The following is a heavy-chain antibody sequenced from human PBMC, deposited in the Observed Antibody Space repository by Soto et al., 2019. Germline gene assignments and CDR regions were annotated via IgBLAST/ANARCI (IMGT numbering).Heavy chain of an antibody. V-gene: IGHV3-72*01. J-gene: IGHJ2*01. D-gene: IGHD1-26*01. Sequence: EVQLVESGGGLVQPGGSLRLSCAASGFTFSDHYMDWVRQAPGKGLEWVGRTRNKANSYTTEYAAFVKGRFTISRDDSKNSLYLQITSLNAEHTAVYYCARFKLGSTTFYDWYFDLWGRGTLVTVSS. CDR1: GFTFSDHY. CDR3: ARFKLGSTTFYDWYFDL. CDR2: TRNKANSYTT.